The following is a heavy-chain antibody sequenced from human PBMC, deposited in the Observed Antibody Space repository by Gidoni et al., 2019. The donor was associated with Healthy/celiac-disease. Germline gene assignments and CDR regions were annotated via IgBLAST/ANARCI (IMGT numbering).Heavy chain of an antibody. CDR3: ARSGYYGSGSYPYYFDY. Sequence: QVQLVQSGAEVKKPGSSVKVSCKASGGTFSSYAISWVRQAPGQGLEWMGGIIPIFGTANYAQKFQGRVTITADESTSTAYMELSSLRSEDTAVYYCARSGYYGSGSYPYYFDYWGQGTLVTVSS. D-gene: IGHD3-10*01. CDR2: IIPIFGTA. J-gene: IGHJ4*02. V-gene: IGHV1-69*01. CDR1: GGTFSSYA.